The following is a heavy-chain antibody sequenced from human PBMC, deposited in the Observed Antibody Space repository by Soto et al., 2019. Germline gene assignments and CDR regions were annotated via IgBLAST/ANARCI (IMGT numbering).Heavy chain of an antibody. J-gene: IGHJ6*02. CDR2: IISTGSYY. CDR3: AKHGACGYSYGSGRCGLDV. Sequence: GGSLTLSCAASGFSFISYEIIFFRHPPFMWLEWVSSIISTGSYYAYADSVKGRFTISRDNGRQSLSLQMNSLRAEDTATYYCAKHGACGYSYGSGRCGLDVWGPGTTVTV. D-gene: IGHD5-18*01. CDR1: GFSFISYE. V-gene: IGHV3-48*03.